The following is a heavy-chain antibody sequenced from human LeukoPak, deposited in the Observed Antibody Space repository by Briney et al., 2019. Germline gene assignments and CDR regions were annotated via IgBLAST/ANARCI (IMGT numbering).Heavy chain of an antibody. CDR3: AKTDCGSTSCHYYYGMDV. Sequence: GGSLRLSCAASGFTFSSYGMHWVRQAPGKGLEWVAVISYDGSNKYYADSVKGRFTISRDNSKNTLYLQMNSLRAEDTAVYYCAKTDCGSTSCHYYYGMDVWGQGTTVTVSS. CDR2: ISYDGSNK. J-gene: IGHJ6*02. D-gene: IGHD2-2*01. CDR1: GFTFSSYG. V-gene: IGHV3-30*18.